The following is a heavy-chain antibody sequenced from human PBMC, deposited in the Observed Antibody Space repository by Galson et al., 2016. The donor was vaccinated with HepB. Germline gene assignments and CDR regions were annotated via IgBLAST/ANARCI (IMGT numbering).Heavy chain of an antibody. CDR1: GFTFSSYG. V-gene: IGHV3-30*03. CDR2: ISNDGSNK. CDR3: AREDY. J-gene: IGHJ4*02. Sequence: SLRLSCAASGFTFSSYGMHWARQAPGKGLEWVAAISNDGSNKYYADFVKGRFTISRDNSKNTLYLQMSSLRAEDTAIYYCAREDYWGQGTLVTVSS.